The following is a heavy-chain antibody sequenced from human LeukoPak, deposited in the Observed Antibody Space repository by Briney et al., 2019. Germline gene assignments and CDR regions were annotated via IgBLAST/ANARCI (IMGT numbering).Heavy chain of an antibody. D-gene: IGHD6-19*01. CDR3: ARAVAGTVYDY. CDR2: ISISGNTI. Sequence: GGSLRLSCAASGFTFSDYEMNWVRQAPGKGLEWLSHISISGNTIHYADSVEGRFTISRDNAKNSVYLQMTSLRAEDTAVYYCARAVAGTVYDYWGQGTLVTVSS. CDR1: GFTFSDYE. J-gene: IGHJ4*02. V-gene: IGHV3-48*03.